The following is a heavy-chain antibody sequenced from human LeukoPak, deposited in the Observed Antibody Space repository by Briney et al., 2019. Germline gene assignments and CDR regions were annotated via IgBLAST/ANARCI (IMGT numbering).Heavy chain of an antibody. V-gene: IGHV1-18*04. CDR1: GYTFTRYA. D-gene: IGHD2-15*01. J-gene: IGHJ4*02. CDR3: ARDQSPACSGGSCPRDY. Sequence: ASVKVSCKASGYTFTRYAISWVRQAPGQGLEWMGWVSTYDGNTNYAQKFQGRVTMTEDTSATTAYIELRSLRSDDTAVYYCARDQSPACSGGSCPRDYWGQGTLVTVSS. CDR2: VSTYDGNT.